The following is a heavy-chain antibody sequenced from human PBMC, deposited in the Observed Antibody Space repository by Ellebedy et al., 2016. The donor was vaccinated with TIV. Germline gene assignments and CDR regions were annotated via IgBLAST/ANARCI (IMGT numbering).Heavy chain of an antibody. V-gene: IGHV1-18*01. CDR3: VRRVGGGYFDY. J-gene: IGHJ4*02. D-gene: IGHD3-10*01. Sequence: ASVKVSXXASGYTFTRYRINWVRQAPGQGLEWMGWISAYNGNTNYAQKLQGRVTMTTDTSTSTAYMGLSSLRSEDTAVYYCVRRVGGGYFDYWGQGTLVTVSS. CDR2: ISAYNGNT. CDR1: GYTFTRYR.